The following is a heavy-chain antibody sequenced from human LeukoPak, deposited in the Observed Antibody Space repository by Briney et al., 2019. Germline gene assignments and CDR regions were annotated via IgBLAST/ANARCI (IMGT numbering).Heavy chain of an antibody. CDR1: GYTFTDYY. D-gene: IGHD3-22*01. CDR2: INPSGGST. V-gene: IGHV1-46*01. CDR3: ARERADYYDSSGYKY. J-gene: IGHJ4*02. Sequence: GASVKVSCKASGYTFTDYYMHWVRQAPGQGLEWMGIINPSGGSTSYAQKFQGRVTMTRDMSTSTVYMELSSLRSEDTAVYYCARERADYYDSSGYKYWGQGTLVTVSS.